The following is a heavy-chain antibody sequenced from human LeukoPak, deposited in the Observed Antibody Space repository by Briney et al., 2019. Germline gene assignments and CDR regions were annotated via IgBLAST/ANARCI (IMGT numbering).Heavy chain of an antibody. J-gene: IGHJ5*02. V-gene: IGHV1-8*01. CDR3: ATARSSSWYEVNWFDP. D-gene: IGHD6-13*01. Sequence: EASVKVSCKASGYTFTSYDINWVRQATGQGLERMGWMNPNSGNTGYAQKFQGRVTMTRNTSISTAYMELSSLRSEDTAVYYCATARSSSWYEVNWFDPWGQGTLVTVSS. CDR2: MNPNSGNT. CDR1: GYTFTSYD.